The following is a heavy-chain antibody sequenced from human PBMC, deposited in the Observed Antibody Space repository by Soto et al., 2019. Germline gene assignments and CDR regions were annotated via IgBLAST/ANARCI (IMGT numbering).Heavy chain of an antibody. CDR2: IYYSGST. J-gene: IGHJ4*02. D-gene: IGHD2-2*01. V-gene: IGHV4-59*01. Sequence: PSETLSLTCTVSGGSISSYYWSWIRQPPGKGLEWIGYIYYSGSTNYNPSLKSRVTISVDTSKNQFSLKLSSVTAADTAVYYCARETTYCSCISCYCYFDYWGQGTLVTVSS. CDR3: ARETTYCSCISCYCYFDY. CDR1: GGSISSYY.